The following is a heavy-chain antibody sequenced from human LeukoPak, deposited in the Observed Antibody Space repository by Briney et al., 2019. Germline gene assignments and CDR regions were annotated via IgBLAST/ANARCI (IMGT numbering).Heavy chain of an antibody. CDR1: GGSFSGYY. CDR3: ARGRAYYYDSSGYCFDY. V-gene: IGHV4-34*01. CDR2: INHSGST. J-gene: IGHJ4*02. D-gene: IGHD3-22*01. Sequence: PSETLSLTCAVYGGSFSGYYWSWIRQPPGKGLEWIGEINHSGSTNYNPSLKSRVTISVDTSKNQFSLKLSSVAAADTAVYYCARGRAYYYDSSGYCFDYWGQGTLVTVSS.